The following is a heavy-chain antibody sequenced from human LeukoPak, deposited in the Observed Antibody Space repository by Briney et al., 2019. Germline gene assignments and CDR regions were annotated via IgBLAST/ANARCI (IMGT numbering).Heavy chain of an antibody. CDR1: GYTFTGYY. V-gene: IGHV1-2*06. D-gene: IGHD3-3*01. J-gene: IGHJ5*02. Sequence: ASVKVSCKASGYTFTGYYMHWVRQAPGQGLEWMGRINPNSGGTNYAQKFRGRVTMTRDTSISTAYMELSRLRSDDTAVYYCARGSRFLEWLLSGDQSGGRDNWFDPWGQGTLVTVSS. CDR3: ARGSRFLEWLLSGDQSGGRDNWFDP. CDR2: INPNSGGT.